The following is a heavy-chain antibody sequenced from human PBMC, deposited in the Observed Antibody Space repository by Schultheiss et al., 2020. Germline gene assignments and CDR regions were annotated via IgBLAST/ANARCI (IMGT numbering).Heavy chain of an antibody. J-gene: IGHJ6*02. CDR1: GYTFTGYY. V-gene: IGHV1-2*04. CDR3: ARVQYSSSWYPYYYYGMDV. Sequence: ASVKVSCKASGYTFTGYYMHWVRQAPGQGLEWMGWINPNSGGTNYAQKFQGWVTMTRDTSISTAYMELSRLRSDDTAVYYCARVQYSSSWYPYYYYGMDVWGQGTTVNVSS. D-gene: IGHD6-13*01. CDR2: INPNSGGT.